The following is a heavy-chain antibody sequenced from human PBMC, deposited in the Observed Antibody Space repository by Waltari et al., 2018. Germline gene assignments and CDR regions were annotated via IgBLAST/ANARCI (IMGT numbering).Heavy chain of an antibody. Sequence: QVQLVESGGGVVQPGRSLRLSCAASGFTFSSYGMHWVRQAPGKGLEWVAVIWYDGSNKYYADSVKGRVTISRDNSKNTLYLQMNSLRAEDTAVYYCAKDQLGSRGGAFDIWGQGTMVTVSS. V-gene: IGHV3-33*06. D-gene: IGHD3-10*01. CDR1: GFTFSSYG. CDR3: AKDQLGSRGGAFDI. CDR2: IWYDGSNK. J-gene: IGHJ3*02.